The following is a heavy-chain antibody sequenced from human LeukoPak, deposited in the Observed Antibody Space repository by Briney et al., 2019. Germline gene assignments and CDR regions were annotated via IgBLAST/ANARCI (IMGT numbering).Heavy chain of an antibody. Sequence: SETLSLTCTVSGGSISSYYWSWIRQPPGKGLEWIGYIYYSGSTNYNPSLKSRVTILVDTSKNQFSLKLSSVTAADTAVYYCARGGTYYDFWSGAFDIWGQGTMVTVSS. D-gene: IGHD3-3*01. CDR1: GGSISSYY. CDR3: ARGGTYYDFWSGAFDI. J-gene: IGHJ3*02. V-gene: IGHV4-59*01. CDR2: IYYSGST.